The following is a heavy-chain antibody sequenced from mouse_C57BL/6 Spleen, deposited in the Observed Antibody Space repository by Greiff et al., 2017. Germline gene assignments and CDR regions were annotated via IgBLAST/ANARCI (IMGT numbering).Heavy chain of an antibody. CDR3: TRELVTGTKAD. CDR2: IDPETGGT. CDR1: GYTFTDYE. D-gene: IGHD4-1*01. J-gene: IGHJ3*01. Sequence: VQLQQSGAELVRPGASVTLSCKASGYTFTDYEMHWVKQTPVHGLEWIGAIDPETGGTAYNQKFKGKAILTADKSSSTAYMELRSLTSEDSAVYYCTRELVTGTKADWGQGTLVTVSA. V-gene: IGHV1-15*01.